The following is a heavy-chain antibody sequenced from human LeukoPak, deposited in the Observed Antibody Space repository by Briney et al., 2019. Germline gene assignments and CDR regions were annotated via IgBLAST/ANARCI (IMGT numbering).Heavy chain of an antibody. CDR3: ARDLPVLWFGELPTFDY. V-gene: IGHV1-8*02. CDR1: GYTFTRYD. J-gene: IGHJ4*02. D-gene: IGHD3-10*01. CDR2: VNPNSGNT. Sequence: ASVKVSCKTSGYTFTRYDINWVRQATGQGLERMGWVNPNSGNTGYAQKLQGRVTMTTDTSTSTAYMELRSLRSDDTAVYYCARDLPVLWFGELPTFDYWGQGTLVTVSS.